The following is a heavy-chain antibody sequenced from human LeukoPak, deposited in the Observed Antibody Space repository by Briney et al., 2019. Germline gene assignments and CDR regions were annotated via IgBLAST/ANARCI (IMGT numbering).Heavy chain of an antibody. D-gene: IGHD5-18*01. CDR1: GGSFSGYY. V-gene: IGHV4-34*01. J-gene: IGHJ6*02. CDR3: ARMYSYGSYYYYGMDV. Sequence: SETLSLTCAVYGGSFSGYYWSWIRQPPGKGLEWIGEINRSGSTNYNPSLKSRVTISVDTSKNQFSLKLSSVTAADTAVYYCARMYSYGSYYYYGMDVWGQGTTVTVSS. CDR2: INRSGST.